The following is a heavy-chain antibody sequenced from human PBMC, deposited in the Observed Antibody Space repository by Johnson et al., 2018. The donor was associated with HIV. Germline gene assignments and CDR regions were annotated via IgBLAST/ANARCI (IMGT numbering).Heavy chain of an antibody. CDR1: GFTFSRYW. J-gene: IGHJ3*02. Sequence: VQLVESGGGLVQPGGSLRLSCGASGFTFSRYWMHWVRQVPGKGLVWVSRINSDGSNTDFADSVKGRFTVSRDNAKNTLYLQMNSLRAEDTAVYFCARVGRLWFGELLADAFDIWGPGTMVTVSS. CDR2: INSDGSNT. V-gene: IGHV3-74*02. CDR3: ARVGRLWFGELLADAFDI. D-gene: IGHD3-10*01.